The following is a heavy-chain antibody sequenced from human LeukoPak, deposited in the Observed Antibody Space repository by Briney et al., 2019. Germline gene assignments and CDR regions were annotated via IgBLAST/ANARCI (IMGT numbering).Heavy chain of an antibody. J-gene: IGHJ4*02. Sequence: SETLSLTRAVYGGSFSGYYWSWIRQPPGKGLEWIGEINHSGSTNYNPSLKSRVTISVDTSKNQFSLKLSSVTAADTAVYYCARGGYDYPYDYWGQGTLVTVSS. CDR3: ARGGYDYPYDY. CDR2: INHSGST. D-gene: IGHD5-12*01. V-gene: IGHV4-34*01. CDR1: GGSFSGYY.